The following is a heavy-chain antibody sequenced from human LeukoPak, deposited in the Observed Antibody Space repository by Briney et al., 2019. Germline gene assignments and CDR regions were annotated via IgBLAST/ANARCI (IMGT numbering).Heavy chain of an antibody. D-gene: IGHD3-22*01. CDR3: ASRIIYDSSGYYGDY. V-gene: IGHV4-61*02. Sequence: PSQTLSLTCTVSGGSISSGSYYWSWIRQPAGKGLEWIGRIYTSGSTNYNPSLKSRVTIPVDTSKNQFSLKLSSVTAADTAVYHCASRIIYDSSGYYGDYWGQGTLVTVSS. CDR1: GGSISSGSYY. CDR2: IYTSGST. J-gene: IGHJ4*02.